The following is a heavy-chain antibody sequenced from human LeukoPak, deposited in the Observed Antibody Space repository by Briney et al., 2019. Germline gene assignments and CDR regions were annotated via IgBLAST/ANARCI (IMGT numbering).Heavy chain of an antibody. D-gene: IGHD4-17*01. J-gene: IGHJ4*02. CDR3: AREGPYGDIFDY. CDR1: GGSISSYY. V-gene: IGHV4-59*01. CDR2: IYYSGST. Sequence: SETLSLTCTVSGGSISSYYWSWIRQPPGKGLEWIGYIYYSGSTNYNPSLKSRVTISVDTSKNQFSLKLSSVTAADTAVYYCAREGPYGDIFDYWGQGTLVTASS.